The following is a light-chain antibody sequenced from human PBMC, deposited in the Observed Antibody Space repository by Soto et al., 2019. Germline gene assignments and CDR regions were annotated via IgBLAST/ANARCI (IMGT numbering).Light chain of an antibody. CDR2: RAS. CDR3: QQYNNWPIT. Sequence: EVALTQSPATLSVSPGEGATLSCRASQSINTLLAWYQQKPGQAPRLLIYRASTRATDIPARFSGSGSGTDFTLTISSLRSEDFAIYYCQQYNNWPITFGQGTRMEIK. J-gene: IGKJ5*01. V-gene: IGKV3-15*01. CDR1: QSINTL.